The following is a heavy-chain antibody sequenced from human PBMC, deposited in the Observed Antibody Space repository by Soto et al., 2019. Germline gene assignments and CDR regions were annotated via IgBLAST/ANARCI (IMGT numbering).Heavy chain of an antibody. V-gene: IGHV3-23*01. J-gene: IGHJ4*02. Sequence: EVQLLESGGGLVQPGGSLRLSCAASGFTFSSYAMSWVRQAPGKGLEWVSAISGSGGRTYYADSVKGRLTISRDNSKNTLYLQMNSLRADDTAVYYCAKDSSSVPYDFDYWGQGTLVTVSS. CDR1: GFTFSSYA. CDR3: AKDSSSVPYDFDY. D-gene: IGHD2-2*01. CDR2: ISGSGGRT.